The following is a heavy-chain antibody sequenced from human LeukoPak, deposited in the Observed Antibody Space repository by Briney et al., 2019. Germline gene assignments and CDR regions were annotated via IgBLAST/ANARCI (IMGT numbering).Heavy chain of an antibody. J-gene: IGHJ4*02. CDR1: GYTFTDDY. CDR3: APTAEAYTSWWKV. CDR2: INPDSGFT. D-gene: IGHD3-16*01. V-gene: IGHV1-2*02. Sequence: ASVKVSCKASGYTFTDDYMHWVRHAPGQGLEFMGWINPDSGFTNYAQTFKGRVTMTSDTSISTAYLEVRSLTTDDTAVYYCAPTAEAYTSWWKVWGQGTLVTVSS.